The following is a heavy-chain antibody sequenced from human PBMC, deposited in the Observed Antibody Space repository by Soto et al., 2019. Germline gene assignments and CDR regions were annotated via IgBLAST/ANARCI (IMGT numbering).Heavy chain of an antibody. CDR2: IRSKAYGGTT. Sequence: EVQLVESGGGLVQPGRSLRLSCTASGFTFGDYAMSWFRQAPGKGLEWVGFIRSKAYGGTTEYAASVKGRFTISRDDSKGIAQLKINSMNTREAAVYYCTNTDDCTSCPRDCYYYDGMDVWGQGTTLTVS. V-gene: IGHV3-49*03. D-gene: IGHD2-2*01. CDR1: GFTFGDYA. J-gene: IGHJ6*02. CDR3: TNTDDCTSCPRDCYYYDGMDV.